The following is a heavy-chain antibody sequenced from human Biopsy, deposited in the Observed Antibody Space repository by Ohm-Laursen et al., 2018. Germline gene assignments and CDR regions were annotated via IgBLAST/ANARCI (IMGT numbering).Heavy chain of an antibody. D-gene: IGHD1-26*01. CDR2: TSHSGST. Sequence: ETLSLTCTVSGGSFGSFFWSWIRQPPGKGLEWIGYTSHSGSTNYNPSLRSRVTISVDTSKNQFSLELSSVTAADTAVYYCARVGAGAPSIDYFDYWGQGALVTVSS. J-gene: IGHJ4*02. V-gene: IGHV4-59*01. CDR1: GGSFGSFF. CDR3: ARVGAGAPSIDYFDY.